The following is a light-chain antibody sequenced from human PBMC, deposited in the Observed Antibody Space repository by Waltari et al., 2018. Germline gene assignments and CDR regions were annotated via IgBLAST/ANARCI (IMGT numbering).Light chain of an antibody. Sequence: DIVMTQSPLSLPVTPGEPASISCRSSQSLMHSNGYNYLDWYLQKPGQSPQLLIYLASTRASGVPDRFSGSGSGTDFTLKISRVEAEDVGVYYCVQALQTRTFGPGTKVDIK. CDR1: QSLMHSNGYNY. J-gene: IGKJ3*01. CDR2: LAS. CDR3: VQALQTRT. V-gene: IGKV2-28*01.